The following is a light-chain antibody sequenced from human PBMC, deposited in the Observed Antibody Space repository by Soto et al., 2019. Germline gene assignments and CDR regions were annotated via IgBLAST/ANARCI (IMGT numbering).Light chain of an antibody. J-gene: IGKJ1*01. V-gene: IGKV3-15*01. CDR3: QQYNDWPRT. CDR2: GAS. CDR1: QHIGSN. Sequence: IVMTQSPATLSMSPGQRASLYCRASQHIGSNLAWYQQNPGQAPRLLISGASTRATGVPARFSGSGSGTEFTLTISSLQSEDFAIYYCQQYNDWPRTFGQGTKVEIK.